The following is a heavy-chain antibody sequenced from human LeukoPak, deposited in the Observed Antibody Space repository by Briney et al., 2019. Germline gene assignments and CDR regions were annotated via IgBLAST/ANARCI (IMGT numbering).Heavy chain of an antibody. D-gene: IGHD2-2*01. CDR1: GYTLTELS. J-gene: IGHJ5*02. CDR3: ATSPPASDWFDP. Sequence: ASVKASCKVSGYTLTELSMHWVRQAPGKGLEWMGGFDPEDGETIYAQKFQGRVTMTEDTSTDTAYMELSSLRSEDTAVYYCATSPPASDWFDPWGQGTLVTVSS. V-gene: IGHV1-24*01. CDR2: FDPEDGET.